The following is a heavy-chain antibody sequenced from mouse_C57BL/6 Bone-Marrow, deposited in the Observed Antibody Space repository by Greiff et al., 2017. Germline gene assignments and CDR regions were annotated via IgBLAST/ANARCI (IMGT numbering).Heavy chain of an antibody. CDR3: TTLITTVEGLYYFDY. CDR1: GFNIKDDY. Sequence: VQLQQSGAELVRPGASVKLSCTASGFNIKDDYMHWVKQRPEQGMEWIGWIDPENGDTEYASKFQGKATITADTSSNTAYLQLSSLTSEDTAVYYCTTLITTVEGLYYFDYWGQGTTLTVSS. V-gene: IGHV14-4*01. D-gene: IGHD1-1*01. J-gene: IGHJ2*01. CDR2: IDPENGDT.